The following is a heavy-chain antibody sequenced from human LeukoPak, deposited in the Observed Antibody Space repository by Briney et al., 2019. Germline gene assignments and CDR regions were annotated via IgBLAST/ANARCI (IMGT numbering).Heavy chain of an antibody. V-gene: IGHV3-30*02. CDR2: IQNNGIDK. J-gene: IGHJ4*02. D-gene: IGHD3-3*01. CDR1: GLAFSNYG. Sequence: GGSLRLSCAASGLAFSNYGIHWVRQAPGKGLEWVIFIQNNGIDKYYADSVKGRFTVSRDNSKNTVYLEMNSLRPEDTAVYYCAEESGTVKPSHFNYWGQGTLVTVSS. CDR3: AEESGTVKPSHFNY.